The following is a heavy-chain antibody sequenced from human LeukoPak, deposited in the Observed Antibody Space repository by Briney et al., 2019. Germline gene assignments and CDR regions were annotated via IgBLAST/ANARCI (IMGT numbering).Heavy chain of an antibody. J-gene: IGHJ6*03. CDR2: IHTDGSST. CDR3: ARGDYAYYYYYYMDV. V-gene: IGHV3-74*01. Sequence: GGSLRLSCAASGFTFSSYWMHWVRQAPGKGLVWVSRIHTDGSSTSYADSVKGRFTISRDNAKNTLYLQMNSLRAEDTAVYYCARGDYAYYYYYYMDVWGKGTTVTVSS. D-gene: IGHD4-17*01. CDR1: GFTFSSYW.